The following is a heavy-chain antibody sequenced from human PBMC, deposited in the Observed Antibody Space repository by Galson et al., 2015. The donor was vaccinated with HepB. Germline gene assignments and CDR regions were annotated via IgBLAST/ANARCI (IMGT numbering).Heavy chain of an antibody. J-gene: IGHJ4*02. D-gene: IGHD6-13*01. CDR1: GGSISSGGYY. CDR3: ARDWAAAGHNYFDY. V-gene: IGHV4-31*03. CDR2: IYYSVST. Sequence: TLSLTCTVSGGSISSGGYYWSWIRQHPGKGLEWIGYIYYSVSTYYNPSLKSRVTISVDTSKNQFSLKLSSVTAADTAVYYCARDWAAAGHNYFDYWGQGTLVTVSS.